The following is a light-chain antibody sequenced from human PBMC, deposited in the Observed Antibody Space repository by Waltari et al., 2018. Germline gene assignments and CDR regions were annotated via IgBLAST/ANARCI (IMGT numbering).Light chain of an antibody. V-gene: IGLV3-21*04. Sequence: SYVLTQPPSVSVAIGETARLTCEVDYLPGTSFHWYQEKAGQAPVLVMYLDNGRPSGVPERFSGSNSGNTATLTINRVEGGDEAEYYCQVWDSGPDPWVFGGGTKLTVL. CDR2: LDN. CDR1: YLPGTS. J-gene: IGLJ3*02. CDR3: QVWDSGPDPWV.